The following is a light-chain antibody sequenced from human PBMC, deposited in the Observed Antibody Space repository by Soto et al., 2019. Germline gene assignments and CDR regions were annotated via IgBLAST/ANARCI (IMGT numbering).Light chain of an antibody. Sequence: QSALTQPASVSGSPGQSITISCTGTSSDVGGYNYVSWYQQHPGKVPKLMIYEVSNRPSGVSNRFSGSKSGNTASLTISGLQADDEADDYCSSYTGSSTLYVFGTGTKLTVL. CDR3: SSYTGSSTLYV. J-gene: IGLJ1*01. V-gene: IGLV2-14*01. CDR2: EVS. CDR1: SSDVGGYNY.